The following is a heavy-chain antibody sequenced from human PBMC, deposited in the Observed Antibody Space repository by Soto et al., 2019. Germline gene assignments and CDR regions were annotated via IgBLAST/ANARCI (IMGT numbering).Heavy chain of an antibody. CDR3: ARGRPFDF. V-gene: IGHV3-11*06. CDR2: IRSTGSNS. J-gene: IGHJ4*02. CDR1: GFTFSDYY. Sequence: GSLRLSCAASGFTFSDYYMTRIRQAPGKGPEWVSSIRSTGSNSNYADSVKGRFTISRDNAKNSLYLQMNSLRVEDTAIYYCARGRPFDFWGQGTLVTVSS.